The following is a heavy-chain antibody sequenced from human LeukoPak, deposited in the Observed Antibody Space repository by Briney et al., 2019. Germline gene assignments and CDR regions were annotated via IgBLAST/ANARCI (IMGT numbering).Heavy chain of an antibody. J-gene: IGHJ4*02. Sequence: KPSETLSLTCAVSGYSISSGYYWGWIRQPPGKGLEWIGYIYYSRSTYYNPSLKSRVTISVGTSKNQFSLKLSSVTAADTAVYYCARGRYGDYAYYWGQGTLVTVSS. D-gene: IGHD4-17*01. CDR3: ARGRYGDYAYY. CDR2: IYYSRST. V-gene: IGHV4-38-2*01. CDR1: GYSISSGYY.